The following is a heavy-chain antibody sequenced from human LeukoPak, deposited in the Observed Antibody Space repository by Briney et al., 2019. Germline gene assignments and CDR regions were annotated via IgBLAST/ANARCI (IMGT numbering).Heavy chain of an antibody. CDR1: GYTFTNYY. CDR3: ARSPGYSNNLNWFDP. Sequence: ASVKVSCKASGYTFTNYYIHWVRQAPGEGLEWMGIITPSGSSTIYARKFQGRVSMTRDTSTSTVYMELSSLISEDTAVYFCARSPGYSNNLNWFDPWGQGTLVTVSS. V-gene: IGHV1-46*01. CDR2: ITPSGSST. J-gene: IGHJ5*02. D-gene: IGHD6-13*01.